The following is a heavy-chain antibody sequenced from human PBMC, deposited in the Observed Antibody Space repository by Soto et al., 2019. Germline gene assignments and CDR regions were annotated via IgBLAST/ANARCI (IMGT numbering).Heavy chain of an antibody. CDR1: GITFINAW. V-gene: IGHV3-15*01. D-gene: IGHD2-8*01. J-gene: IGHJ4*02. CDR3: ITDPGVYENF. CDR2: IKSKANAETT. Sequence: EKQLVESGGGLVKPGESLRLSCAVSGITFINAWMSWARQAPGKGLEWVGRIKSKANAETTDYAAPVKGRFTISRDDSKNMLFLQMDNLRAEDTAFYYCITDPGVYENFWGQGTLVTVSS.